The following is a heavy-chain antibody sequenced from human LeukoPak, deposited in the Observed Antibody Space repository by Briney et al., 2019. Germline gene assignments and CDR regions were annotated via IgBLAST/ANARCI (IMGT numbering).Heavy chain of an antibody. CDR3: AELGITMIGGV. D-gene: IGHD3-10*02. J-gene: IGHJ6*04. Sequence: GGTLRLSCAASGFTFSNYGLSWVRQAPGRGLEWVSAISGSGGNTYYADSVKGRFTISRDNSKNTLYLQMNTSRAEDTAVYYCAELGITMIGGVWGKGTTVTISS. V-gene: IGHV3-23*01. CDR2: ISGSGGNT. CDR1: GFTFSNYG.